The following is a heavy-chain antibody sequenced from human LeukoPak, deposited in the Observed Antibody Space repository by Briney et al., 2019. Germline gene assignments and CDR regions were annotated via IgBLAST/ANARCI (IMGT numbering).Heavy chain of an antibody. J-gene: IGHJ6*03. CDR1: GGSFSGYY. CDR2: INHSGST. V-gene: IGHV4-34*01. Sequence: SETLSLTCAVYGGSFSGYYWSWIRQPPGKGLEWIGEINHSGSTNYNPSLKSRVTISVDTSKNQFSLKLSSVTAADTAVYYCARAPRLRYCSGGSCLSYMDVWGKGTTVTVSS. CDR3: ARAPRLRYCSGGSCLSYMDV. D-gene: IGHD2-15*01.